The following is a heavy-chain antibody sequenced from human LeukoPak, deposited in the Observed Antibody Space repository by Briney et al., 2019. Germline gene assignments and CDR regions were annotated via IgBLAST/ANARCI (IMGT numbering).Heavy chain of an antibody. CDR1: GGSLSSSGHW. CDR2: IHYSGKV. D-gene: IGHD6-19*01. Sequence: PSETLSLTCTVSGGSLSSSGHWWVWIRQPPGKGLEWIGSIHYSGKVYYNPSLKSRVTTSVVTSTDQFSLRLSSATAADTAIYYCARQSGDQSSAWYFDAWGQGTLVTVSS. V-gene: IGHV4-39*01. CDR3: ARQSGDQSSAWYFDA. J-gene: IGHJ4*02.